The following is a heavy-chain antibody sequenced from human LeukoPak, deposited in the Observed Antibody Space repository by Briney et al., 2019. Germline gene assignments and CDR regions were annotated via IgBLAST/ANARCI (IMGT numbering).Heavy chain of an antibody. Sequence: GGSLRLSCAASGFTFSSYAMSWVRQAPGKGLEWVSAISGSGGSTYYADSVKGRFTISRDNSKNTLYLQMNSLRAEDTAVYYCAKDSYYSGSGSNSHFQHWGQGTLVTVSS. D-gene: IGHD3-10*01. CDR1: GFTFSSYA. V-gene: IGHV3-23*01. CDR2: ISGSGGST. CDR3: AKDSYYSGSGSNSHFQH. J-gene: IGHJ1*01.